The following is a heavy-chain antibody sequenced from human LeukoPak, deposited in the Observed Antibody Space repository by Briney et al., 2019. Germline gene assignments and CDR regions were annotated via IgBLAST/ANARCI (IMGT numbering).Heavy chain of an antibody. Sequence: GCSVKDSCKASVGTFSSYTISWVRQAPRPGLGWVGRIIPILGTANYAQKFQGRVMITADKIRSRAYMELSSLRSEDTAVYFWAKALRSAAIDYWGQGTLVTVSS. V-gene: IGHV1-69*08. D-gene: IGHD2-15*01. CDR3: AKALRSAAIDY. J-gene: IGHJ4*02. CDR2: IIPILGTA. CDR1: VGTFSSYT.